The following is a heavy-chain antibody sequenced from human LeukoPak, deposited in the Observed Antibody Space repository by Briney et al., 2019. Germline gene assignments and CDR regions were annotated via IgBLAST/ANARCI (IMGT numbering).Heavy chain of an antibody. CDR2: ISSSSSTI. CDR3: ARKVGYIDY. J-gene: IGHJ4*02. Sequence: GRTLRLSCAVSGFTFSDYNMNWVRQAPGTGLEWVSYISSSSSTIYYADSVKGRFTISRDNANNSLYLQMDSLRDEDTAVYYWARKVGYIDYWGQGTLVTVSS. V-gene: IGHV3-48*02. D-gene: IGHD2-15*01. CDR1: GFTFSDYN.